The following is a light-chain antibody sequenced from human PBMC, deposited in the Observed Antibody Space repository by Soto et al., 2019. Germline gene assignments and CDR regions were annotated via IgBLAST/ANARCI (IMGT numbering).Light chain of an antibody. V-gene: IGKV3-20*01. CDR2: ATS. CDR3: QQYNFWPET. CDR1: QSVSSRD. J-gene: IGKJ1*01. Sequence: EIVLTHSPGTLSLSPGERATLSCRASQSVSSRDLAWYQQKPGQAPRLLIYATSSRAAGIPDRFSGSGSGTDFTLTISSLQSEDFALYYCQQYNFWPETFGQGTKGDIK.